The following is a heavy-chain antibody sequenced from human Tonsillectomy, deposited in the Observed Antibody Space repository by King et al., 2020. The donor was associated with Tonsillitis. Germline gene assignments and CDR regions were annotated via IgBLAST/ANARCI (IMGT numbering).Heavy chain of an antibody. J-gene: IGHJ3*02. V-gene: IGHV4-39*01. D-gene: IGHD2-15*01. CDR2: IYYSGST. Sequence: QLQESGPGLVKPSETLSLTCTVSGGSISSSNYYWGWIRQPPGKGLEWIGSIYYSGSTYYNPSLKSRVTISVDTSKNQFSLKLSSVTAADTAVYYCARLPIVGSFDIWGQGTMVTVSS. CDR1: GGSISSSNYY. CDR3: ARLPIVGSFDI.